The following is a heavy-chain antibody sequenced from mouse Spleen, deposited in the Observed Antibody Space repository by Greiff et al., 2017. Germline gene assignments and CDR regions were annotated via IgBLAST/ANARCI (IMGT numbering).Heavy chain of an antibody. J-gene: IGHJ3*01. V-gene: IGHV1-52*01. CDR1: GYTFTSYW. CDR2: IDPSDSET. Sequence: VQLQESGAELVRPGSSVKLSCKASGYTFTSYWMHWVKQRPIQGLEWIGNIDPSDSETHYNQKFKDKATLTVDKSSSTAYMQLSSLTSEDSAVYYCARHYGTAWFAYWGQGTLVTVSA. D-gene: IGHD2-1*01. CDR3: ARHYGTAWFAY.